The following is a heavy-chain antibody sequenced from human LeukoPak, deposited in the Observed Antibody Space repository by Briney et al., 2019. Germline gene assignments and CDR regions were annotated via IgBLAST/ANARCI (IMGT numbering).Heavy chain of an antibody. D-gene: IGHD2-2*01. Sequence: PGGSLRLSCAASGFTFSSYSMNWVRQAPGKGLEWVANVKQDGSEKYYVDSVKGRFTISRDNAKNSLYLQMNSPRAEDTAVYYCARGYKLVPAAKYGMDVWGQGTTVTVSS. V-gene: IGHV3-7*01. J-gene: IGHJ6*02. CDR3: ARGYKLVPAAKYGMDV. CDR1: GFTFSSYS. CDR2: VKQDGSEK.